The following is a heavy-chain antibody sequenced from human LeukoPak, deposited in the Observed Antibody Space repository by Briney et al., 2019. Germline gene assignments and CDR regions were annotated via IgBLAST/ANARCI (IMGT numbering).Heavy chain of an antibody. CDR3: ARDHLYGSGSYYNPYWFDA. CDR1: GFTFSSYS. D-gene: IGHD3-10*01. J-gene: IGHJ5*02. V-gene: IGHV3-21*01. CDR2: ISSSSSYI. Sequence: GGSLRLSCAASGFTFSSYSMNWVRQAPGKGLEWVSSISSSSSYIYYADSVKGRFTISRDNAKNSLYLQMNSLRAEDTAVYYCARDHLYGSGSYYNPYWFDAWGQGTLVTVSS.